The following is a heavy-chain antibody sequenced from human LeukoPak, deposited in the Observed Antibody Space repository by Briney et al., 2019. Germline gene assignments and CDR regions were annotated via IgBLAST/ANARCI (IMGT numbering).Heavy chain of an antibody. D-gene: IGHD3-10*01. Sequence: SETLSLTCTVSGGSISSGGYYWSWIRQPPGKGLEWIGYIYHSGSTYYNPSLKSRVTISVDRSKNQFSLKLSSVTAADTAVYYCARDILYGSGSYGDYWGQGTLVTVSS. CDR2: IYHSGST. CDR1: GGSISSGGYY. J-gene: IGHJ4*02. CDR3: ARDILYGSGSYGDY. V-gene: IGHV4-30-2*01.